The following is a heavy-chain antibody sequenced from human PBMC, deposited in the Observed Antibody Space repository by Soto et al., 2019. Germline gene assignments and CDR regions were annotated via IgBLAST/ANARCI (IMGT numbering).Heavy chain of an antibody. CDR2: INPSGGST. D-gene: IGHD2-2*02. J-gene: IGHJ5*02. Sequence: ASVKVSCKASGYTFTSYYMHWVRQAPGQGLEWMGIINPSGGSTSYAQKFQGRVTMTRDTSTSTVYMELSSLRSEDTAVYYCAGENPPPLYCSSTSCYRRPPARKNWFDPWGQGTLVTVSS. V-gene: IGHV1-46*01. CDR3: AGENPPPLYCSSTSCYRRPPARKNWFDP. CDR1: GYTFTSYY.